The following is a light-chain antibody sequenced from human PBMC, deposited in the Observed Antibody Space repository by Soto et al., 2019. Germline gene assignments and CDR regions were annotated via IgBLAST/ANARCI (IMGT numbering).Light chain of an antibody. J-gene: IGLJ2*01. CDR3: QSYYSSLNGSLV. V-gene: IGLV1-40*01. Sequence: QPVLTQPPSVSGAPGQRVTISCTGSSSNIGAGYDVHWYQQLPGTAPKLLIYGNSNRPSGVPDRFSGSKSGTSASLAITGLQAEDEADYYYQSYYSSLNGSLVFGGGTKVTVL. CDR2: GNS. CDR1: SSNIGAGYD.